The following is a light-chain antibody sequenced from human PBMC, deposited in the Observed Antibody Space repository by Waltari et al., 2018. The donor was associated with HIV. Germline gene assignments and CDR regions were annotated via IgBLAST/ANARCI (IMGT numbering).Light chain of an antibody. CDR1: QSTTNY. V-gene: IGKV1-39*01. J-gene: IGKJ2*01. CDR3: QQSYSTPRT. Sequence: DIHMTQSPSPLSASVGDRLTITCRARQSTTNYLKSHQQKPGKALRPLIFAGSSLQSGVPARFSGSGSGTDFTLTITSLQSEDFATYCCQQSYSTPRTFGQGTNLDIK. CDR2: AGS.